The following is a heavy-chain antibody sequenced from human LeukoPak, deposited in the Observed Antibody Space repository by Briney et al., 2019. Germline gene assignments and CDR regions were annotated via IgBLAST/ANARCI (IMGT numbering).Heavy chain of an antibody. CDR1: GFIFSKYA. CDR2: IWYDASNR. D-gene: IGHD5-18*01. Sequence: GGSLRLSCAASGFIFSKYAMHWVRQAPGKGLEWVAVIWYDASNRYYAESVKGRFTISRDNSKNMLYMQMNSLRAEDTAVYYCARRPSLGYSSGLNYYYGMDVWGQGTTVTVSS. CDR3: ARRPSLGYSSGLNYYYGMDV. J-gene: IGHJ6*02. V-gene: IGHV3-33*01.